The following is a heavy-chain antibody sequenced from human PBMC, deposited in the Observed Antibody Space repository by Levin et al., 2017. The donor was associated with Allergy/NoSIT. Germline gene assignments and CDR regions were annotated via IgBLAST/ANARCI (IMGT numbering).Heavy chain of an antibody. CDR2: IYSGGDT. D-gene: IGHD1-14*01. V-gene: IGHV3-66*01. J-gene: IGHJ4*02. CDR3: AILPGY. CDR1: GFTVSSNY. Sequence: ASVKVSCAASGFTVSSNYMSWVRQAPGKGLEWVSVIYSGGDTYYVDSVKGRFTISRDNSKNTLFLQMNSLRTEDTAVYYCAILPGYWGQGTLVTVSS.